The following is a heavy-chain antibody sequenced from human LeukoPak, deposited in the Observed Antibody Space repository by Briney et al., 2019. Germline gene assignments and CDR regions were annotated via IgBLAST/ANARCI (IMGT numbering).Heavy chain of an antibody. J-gene: IGHJ4*02. CDR3: AGVSGWYDY. D-gene: IGHD6-19*01. CDR2: IYYSGST. Sequence: SETLSLTCTVSGGSISSYYWSWIRQPPGKGLECIGYIYYSGSTNYNPSLKSRVTISVDTSKNQFSLKLSSVTAADTAVYYCAGVSGWYDYWGQGTLVTVPS. CDR1: GGSISSYY. V-gene: IGHV4-59*01.